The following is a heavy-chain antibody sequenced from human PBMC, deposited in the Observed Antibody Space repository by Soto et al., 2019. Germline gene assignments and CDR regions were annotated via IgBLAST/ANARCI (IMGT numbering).Heavy chain of an antibody. Sequence: VASVKVSCKASGYTFTGYYIHWVRQAPGQWLECMGWINPNSGGTNYAQKFQGWVTMTRDTSISTAYMELSRLRSDDTAVYYCARDLGVLWFGEYPGYYGMDVWGQGTTVTVSS. V-gene: IGHV1-2*04. J-gene: IGHJ6*02. CDR3: ARDLGVLWFGEYPGYYGMDV. D-gene: IGHD3-10*01. CDR2: INPNSGGT. CDR1: GYTFTGYY.